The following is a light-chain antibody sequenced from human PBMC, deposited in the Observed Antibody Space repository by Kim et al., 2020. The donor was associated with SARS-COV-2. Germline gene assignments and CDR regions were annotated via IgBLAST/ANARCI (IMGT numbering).Light chain of an antibody. CDR1: SSNMSGHNY. CDR2: DVS. CDR3: SSYTSSSTF. Sequence: STITRTETSSNMSGHNYGAWYTLHPGKAPNLMIYDVSKRPSGVSNRFSGSKSGNTASLTISGLQAEDEADYYCSSYTSSSTFFGGGTQLTVL. J-gene: IGLJ2*01. V-gene: IGLV2-14*04.